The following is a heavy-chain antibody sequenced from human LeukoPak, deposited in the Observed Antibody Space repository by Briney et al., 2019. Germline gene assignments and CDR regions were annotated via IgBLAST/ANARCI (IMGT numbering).Heavy chain of an antibody. CDR3: AKDIVVVVAANFLFDY. CDR2: ISYDGSNK. J-gene: IGHJ4*02. D-gene: IGHD2-15*01. Sequence: PGRSLRLSCAASGFTFSSYAMHWVRQAPGKGLEWVAVISYDGSNKYYADSVKGRFTISRDNSKNTLYLQMNSLRAEDTAVYYCAKDIVVVVAANFLFDYWGQETLVTVSS. CDR1: GFTFSSYA. V-gene: IGHV3-30-3*02.